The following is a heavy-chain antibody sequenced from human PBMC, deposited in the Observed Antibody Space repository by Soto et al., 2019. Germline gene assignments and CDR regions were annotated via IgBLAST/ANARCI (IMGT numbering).Heavy chain of an antibody. Sequence: PSETLSLTCTVSGGSISSYYWSWIRQPPGKGLEWIGYIYYSGSTNYNPSLKSRVTISVDTSKNQFSLKLSSVTAADTAVYYCAREWRTGTTGLDYWGQGTLVTVSS. J-gene: IGHJ4*02. CDR3: AREWRTGTTGLDY. CDR1: GGSISSYY. V-gene: IGHV4-59*01. D-gene: IGHD1-7*01. CDR2: IYYSGST.